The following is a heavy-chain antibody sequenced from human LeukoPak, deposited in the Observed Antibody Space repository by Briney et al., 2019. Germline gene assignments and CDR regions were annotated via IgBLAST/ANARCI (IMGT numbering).Heavy chain of an antibody. CDR3: ALSGGSWDFDY. D-gene: IGHD2-15*01. V-gene: IGHV3-23*01. CDR2: ISSSGGST. J-gene: IGHJ4*02. CDR1: GFTFSSYA. Sequence: GGSLRLSCAASGFTFSSYAMSWVRQAPGKGLEWVSAISSSGGSTYYADSVKGRFTISRDNSKNTLYLQMNSLRAEDMAVYYCALSGGSWDFDYWGQGTLVTVSS.